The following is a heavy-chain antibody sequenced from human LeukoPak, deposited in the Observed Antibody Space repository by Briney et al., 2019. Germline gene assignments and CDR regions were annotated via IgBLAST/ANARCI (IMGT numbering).Heavy chain of an antibody. D-gene: IGHD2-2*01. J-gene: IGHJ3*02. Sequence: ASVTVSCKASVCTFSIYTISWVRQAPGQGLEWMGRIIPILGIANYAQNFQGRVTITADNSTGTAYMELSSLRSEDTAVYYCARGGYCSSTSCADAFDIWGQGTMVTVSS. CDR3: ARGGYCSSTSCADAFDI. V-gene: IGHV1-69*02. CDR1: VCTFSIYT. CDR2: IIPILGIA.